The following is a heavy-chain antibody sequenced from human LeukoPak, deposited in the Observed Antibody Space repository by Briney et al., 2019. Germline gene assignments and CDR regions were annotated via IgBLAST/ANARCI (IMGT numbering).Heavy chain of an antibody. J-gene: IGHJ4*02. CDR3: AADPGMLTSYFEY. Sequence: SVKVSCKASGFTFRSSALQWVRQARGQPLEWIGWIVVGSGNTNYAQDFQERVTITRDMSTSTAYMELSSLRSEDTAAYYCAADPGMLTSYFEYWGQGTLVTVSS. CDR2: IVVGSGNT. CDR1: GFTFRSSA. D-gene: IGHD3-16*01. V-gene: IGHV1-58*01.